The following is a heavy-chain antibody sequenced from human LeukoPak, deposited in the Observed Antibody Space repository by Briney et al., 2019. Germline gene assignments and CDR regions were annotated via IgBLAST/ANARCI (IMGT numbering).Heavy chain of an antibody. CDR3: ARVEPSTHAFDI. CDR2: INPNSGGT. CDR1: GYTFTGYY. D-gene: IGHD5-24*01. J-gene: IGHJ3*02. V-gene: IGHV1-2*02. Sequence: ASVKVSCKASGYTFTGYYMHWVRQAPGQGLEWMGWINPNSGGTNYAQKFQGRVTMTRDTSISTAYMELSSLRSEDTAVYYCARVEPSTHAFDIWGQGTMVTVSS.